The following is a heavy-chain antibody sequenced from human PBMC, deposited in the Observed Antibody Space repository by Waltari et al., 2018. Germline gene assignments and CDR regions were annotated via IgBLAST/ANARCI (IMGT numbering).Heavy chain of an antibody. CDR3: ARGESFYDYGDYGLDAFDI. CDR1: GGSISSSSYY. V-gene: IGHV4-39*01. CDR2: IYYSGTT. Sequence: QLQLQESGPGLVKPSETLSLPCTVSGGSISSSSYYWGWLRPPPGKGLEWIGTIYYSGTTYYNPSLKSRVTISVDTSKKQFSLKLRSVTAPDTAVYYCARGESFYDYGDYGLDAFDIWGQGTMVTVSS. J-gene: IGHJ3*02. D-gene: IGHD4-17*01.